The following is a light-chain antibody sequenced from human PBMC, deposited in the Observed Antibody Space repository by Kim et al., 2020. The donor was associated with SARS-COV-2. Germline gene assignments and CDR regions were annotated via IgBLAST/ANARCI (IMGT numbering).Light chain of an antibody. CDR1: QRVSSSY. J-gene: IGKJ4*01. CDR2: GAS. CDR3: QQDYNLPS. Sequence: PGERVTLSCRASQRVSSSYLTWYQQKPGQAPRLLSYGASTRATGIPARFSGSGSGTDFTLTISSLQPEDFAVYYCQQDYNLPSFGGGTKVDI. V-gene: IGKV3D-7*01.